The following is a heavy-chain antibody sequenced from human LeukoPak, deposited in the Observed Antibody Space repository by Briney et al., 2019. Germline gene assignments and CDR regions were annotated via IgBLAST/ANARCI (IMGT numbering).Heavy chain of an antibody. J-gene: IGHJ4*02. Sequence: GGSLRLSCAASGFTFSGYWMSWVRQAPGKGLEGGANIKQDESEKYYVDSVKGRFTISRDNAKNSLYLQMNSLRAEDTAVYYCARGRYCSSTRCYFDYWGQGTLVTVSS. CDR1: GFTFSGYW. CDR2: IKQDESEK. V-gene: IGHV3-7*01. D-gene: IGHD2-2*01. CDR3: ARGRYCSSTRCYFDY.